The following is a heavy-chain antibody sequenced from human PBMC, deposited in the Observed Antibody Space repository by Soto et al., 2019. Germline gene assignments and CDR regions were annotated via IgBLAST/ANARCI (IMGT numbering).Heavy chain of an antibody. CDR3: AHIPNYYHYDWFDP. J-gene: IGHJ5*02. CDR1: GFSLTTRGVG. V-gene: IGHV2-5*02. D-gene: IGHD3-16*01. CDR2: IYWDDDK. Sequence: QITLKESGPTLVKPTQTLTLTCTFSGFSLTTRGVGVGWIRQPPGKALECLALIYWDDDKRYSPSLQSRLSLNKDTSKNQVVLTMTNVDPVDTATYYCAHIPNYYHYDWFDPWGQGTLVSVSS.